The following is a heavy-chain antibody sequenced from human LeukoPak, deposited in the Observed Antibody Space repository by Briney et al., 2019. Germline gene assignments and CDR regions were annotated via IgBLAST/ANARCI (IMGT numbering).Heavy chain of an antibody. Sequence: SVKVSCKASGGTFSSYAISWVRQAPGQGLEWMGGIIPIFGTANYAQKFQGRVTITADKSTSTAYMELSSLRSEDTAVYYCARVPYLGQYGMDAWGKGTTVTVSS. D-gene: IGHD2-21*01. CDR3: ARVPYLGQYGMDA. CDR1: GGTFSSYA. CDR2: IIPIFGTA. J-gene: IGHJ6*04. V-gene: IGHV1-69*06.